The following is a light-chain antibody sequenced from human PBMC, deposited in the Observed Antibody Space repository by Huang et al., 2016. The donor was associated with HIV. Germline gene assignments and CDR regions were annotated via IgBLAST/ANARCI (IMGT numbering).Light chain of an antibody. J-gene: IGKJ5*01. Sequence: DIVMTQSPLSLPVTPGESASISCRSSQSLLHSYGYNYLDWYVQKPGQSPQLLIYLGSNRASGVPDRFSGSGSGTDFTLKISRVEAEDVGVYFCMQALQTPITFGQGTRLEIK. V-gene: IGKV2-28*01. CDR3: MQALQTPIT. CDR2: LGS. CDR1: QSLLHSYGYNY.